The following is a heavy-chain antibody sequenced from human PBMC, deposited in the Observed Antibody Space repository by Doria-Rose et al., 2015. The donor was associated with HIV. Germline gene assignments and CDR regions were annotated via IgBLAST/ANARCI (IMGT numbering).Heavy chain of an antibody. Sequence: QVQLVQSGTEVKTPGTSVKVSCKASGYSFNRYDINWVRQATGQGLEWIGWMNPHSGNTAYAQKFQGRVTMTRSTSIETAYMELSRLKSEDTALYYCMRGRGIFVAGRTWFDPWGQGTLVTVSS. D-gene: IGHD3-3*01. CDR3: MRGRGIFVAGRTWFDP. CDR1: GYSFNRYD. CDR2: MNPHSGNT. V-gene: IGHV1-8*01. J-gene: IGHJ5*02.